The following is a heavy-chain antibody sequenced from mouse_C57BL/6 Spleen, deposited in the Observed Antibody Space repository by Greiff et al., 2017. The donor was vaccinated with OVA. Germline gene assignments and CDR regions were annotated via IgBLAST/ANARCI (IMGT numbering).Heavy chain of an antibody. CDR3: AKPDPDEGFAY. CDR2: ILGDGST. V-gene: IGHV2-3*01. Sequence: QVQLKESGPGLVAPSPSLSITCTVSGFSLTSYGVSWVRQPPGKGLEWLGVILGDGSTNFHSALLSRLSISKDNYKSQVLLRLNSLQTDDTAPYYCAKPDPDEGFAYWGQGTLVTVSA. CDR1: GFSLTSYG. J-gene: IGHJ3*01.